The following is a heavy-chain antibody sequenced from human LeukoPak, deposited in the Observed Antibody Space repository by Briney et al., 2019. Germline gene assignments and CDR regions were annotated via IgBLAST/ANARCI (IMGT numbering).Heavy chain of an antibody. CDR3: AGNNYYDSSAVVVY. D-gene: IGHD3-22*01. CDR2: ISSSGSTI. Sequence: GGSLRLSCAASGFTFISYEMNWVRQAPGKGLEWVSYISSSGSTIYYADSVKGRFTISRDNAKNSLYLQMNSLRAEDTAVYYCAGNNYYDSSAVVVYWGQGTLVTVSS. V-gene: IGHV3-48*03. J-gene: IGHJ4*02. CDR1: GFTFISYE.